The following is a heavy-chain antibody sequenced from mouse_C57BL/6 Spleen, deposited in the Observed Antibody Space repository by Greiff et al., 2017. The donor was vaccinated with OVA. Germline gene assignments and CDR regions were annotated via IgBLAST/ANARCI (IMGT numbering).Heavy chain of an antibody. CDR1: GFNIKDYN. Sequence: VQLQQSGAELVKPGASVKLSCTASGFNIKDYNMHWVKQRTEQGLEWIGRIDPEDGETKYAPNFQGKATITADTSSNTAYLQLSSLTSEDAAVYYCARGITTVVAADAYWGQGALVAVSA. V-gene: IGHV14-2*01. J-gene: IGHJ3*01. CDR2: IDPEDGET. CDR3: ARGITTVVAADAY. D-gene: IGHD1-1*01.